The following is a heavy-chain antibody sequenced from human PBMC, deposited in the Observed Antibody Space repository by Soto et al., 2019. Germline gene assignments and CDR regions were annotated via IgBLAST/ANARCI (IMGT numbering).Heavy chain of an antibody. Sequence: QVQLVESGGGVVQPGRSLRLSCAASGFTFSCYGMHWVRQAPGKGLEWVSLIWYDGSKKYYADSVKGRFTISRDNSKNTLYLQMDSLRADDTAVYYCARGGDGGYAFDYWGQGTLVTVSS. CDR3: ARGGDGGYAFDY. J-gene: IGHJ4*02. D-gene: IGHD5-12*01. V-gene: IGHV3-33*01. CDR1: GFTFSCYG. CDR2: IWYDGSKK.